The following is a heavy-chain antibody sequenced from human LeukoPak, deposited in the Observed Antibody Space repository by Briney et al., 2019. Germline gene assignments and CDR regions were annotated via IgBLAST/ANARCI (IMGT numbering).Heavy chain of an antibody. CDR3: ARDYYDSSGYYYYYYYYMDV. CDR2: INSDGSST. Sequence: PGGSLRLSCAASGFTFSSYWMHWVRQAPGKGLVWVSRINSDGSSTSYADSVKGRFTISRDNAKNTLYLQMNSLRAEDTAVYYCARDYYDSSGYYYYYYYYMDVWGKGTPVTVSS. J-gene: IGHJ6*03. CDR1: GFTFSSYW. D-gene: IGHD3-22*01. V-gene: IGHV3-74*01.